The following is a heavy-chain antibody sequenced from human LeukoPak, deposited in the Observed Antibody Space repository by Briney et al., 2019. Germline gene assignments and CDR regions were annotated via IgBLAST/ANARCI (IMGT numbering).Heavy chain of an antibody. CDR1: GGSISSYY. Sequence: SETLSLTCTVSGGSISSYYWSWIRQPPGKGLEWIGYIYYSGSTYYNPSLKSRVSISIDTSKNQFSLKLNSVTAADTAVYYCARVVAAAGNNWFDPWGQGTLVTVSS. D-gene: IGHD6-13*01. J-gene: IGHJ5*02. CDR2: IYYSGST. CDR3: ARVVAAAGNNWFDP. V-gene: IGHV4-59*12.